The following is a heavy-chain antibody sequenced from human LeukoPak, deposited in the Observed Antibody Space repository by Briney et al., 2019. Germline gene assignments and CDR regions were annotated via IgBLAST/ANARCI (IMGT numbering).Heavy chain of an antibody. V-gene: IGHV4-4*02. Sequence: PSGTLSLTCAVSGGSISSPNWWTWVRQPPGKGLEWIGEIYHSGRTNSNPSLESRVIMSVDKSKNQFSLKLTSVTAADTAVYYCARVGHNRFDPWGQGTLVTVSS. CDR2: IYHSGRT. CDR1: GGSISSPNW. D-gene: IGHD1-26*01. CDR3: ARVGHNRFDP. J-gene: IGHJ5*02.